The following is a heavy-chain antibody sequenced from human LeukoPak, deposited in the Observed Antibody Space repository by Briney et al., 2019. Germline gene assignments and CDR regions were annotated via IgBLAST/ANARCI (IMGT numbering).Heavy chain of an antibody. CDR1: GFTFSSYS. CDR2: ISSSSSYI. D-gene: IGHD2-2*02. Sequence: GGSLRLSCAASGFTFSSYSMNWVRQAPGKGLEWVSSISSSSSYIYYADSVKGRFTISRDNSKNTLYLQMNSLRAEDTAVYYCAKVYKGYCSSTTCYTLDYWGQGTLVTVSS. CDR3: AKVYKGYCSSTTCYTLDY. J-gene: IGHJ4*02. V-gene: IGHV3-21*01.